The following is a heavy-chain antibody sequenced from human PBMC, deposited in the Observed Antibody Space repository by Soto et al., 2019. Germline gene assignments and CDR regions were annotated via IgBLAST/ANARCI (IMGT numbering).Heavy chain of an antibody. V-gene: IGHV1-3*01. Sequence: QVQLVQSGAEVKKPGASVKVSCKASGYTFTSYAMHWVRQAPGQRLEWMGWINAGNGNTKYSQKFQGRVTITRDTSASTAYMELSSLRSEDTAVYYCARDLGIAARRGGEPFDYWGQGTLVTVSS. D-gene: IGHD6-6*01. CDR3: ARDLGIAARRGGEPFDY. CDR1: GYTFTSYA. J-gene: IGHJ4*02. CDR2: INAGNGNT.